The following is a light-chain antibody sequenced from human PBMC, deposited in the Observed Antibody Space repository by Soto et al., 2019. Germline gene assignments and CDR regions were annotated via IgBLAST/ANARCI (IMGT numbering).Light chain of an antibody. CDR2: DAS. J-gene: IGKJ1*01. V-gene: IGKV1-5*01. CDR1: RRISSW. CDR3: QQYNGYPWT. Sequence: DLQMTQSPSTLSASVGDRVTITCRASRRISSWLAWYQQPPGKAPKLLVYDASTWHSGVPSRFSGNGSGTEFTLTISRLQPEDLATYFCQQYNGYPWTFGQGTRVGIK.